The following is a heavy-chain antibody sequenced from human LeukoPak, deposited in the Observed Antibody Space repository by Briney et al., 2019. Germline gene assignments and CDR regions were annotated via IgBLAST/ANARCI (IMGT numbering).Heavy chain of an antibody. CDR2: VYYSGST. Sequence: SETLSLTCTVSGDSIGTYYWSWIRQPPGKGLEWIGYVYYSGSTNYNPSLKSRLTISVDTSKNQFSLKLSSVTAADTAVYYCARAGSGGSWVRPFDIWGQGTMVTVSS. V-gene: IGHV4-59*01. CDR1: GDSIGTYY. J-gene: IGHJ3*02. D-gene: IGHD2-15*01. CDR3: ARAGSGGSWVRPFDI.